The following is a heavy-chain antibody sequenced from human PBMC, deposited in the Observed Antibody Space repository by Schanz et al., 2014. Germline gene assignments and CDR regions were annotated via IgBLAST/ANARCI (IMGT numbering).Heavy chain of an antibody. CDR1: RSTFSSYT. CDR3: ASSGAGYSSSWDFDY. J-gene: IGHJ4*02. Sequence: QVQLVHSGPEVKKPGSSVKVSCKASRSTFSSYTISWVRQARGQGLEWVGRIIPILDVGNYAQQFQGIVTFTADKSTFTAYMDGSSLRSEDTAVYYCASSGAGYSSSWDFDYWGQGTLVTVSS. V-gene: IGHV1-69*02. D-gene: IGHD6-13*01. CDR2: IIPILDVG.